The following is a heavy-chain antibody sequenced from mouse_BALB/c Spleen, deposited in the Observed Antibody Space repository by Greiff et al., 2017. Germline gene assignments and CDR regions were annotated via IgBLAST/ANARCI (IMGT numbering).Heavy chain of an antibody. CDR1: GFTFSSFG. CDR2: ISSGSSTI. J-gene: IGHJ2*01. CDR3: ARSGATEVDTGYFDY. D-gene: IGHD1-1*01. Sequence: EVQRVESGGGLVQPGGSRKLSCAASGFTFSSFGMHWVRQAPEKGLEWVAYISSGSSTIYYADTVKGRFPITRDNPKNTLFLQMTSLRSEDTAMYYCARSGATEVDTGYFDYWGQGTTLTVSA. V-gene: IGHV5-17*02.